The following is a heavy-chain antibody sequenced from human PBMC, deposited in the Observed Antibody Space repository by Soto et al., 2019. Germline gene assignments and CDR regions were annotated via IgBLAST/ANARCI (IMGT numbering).Heavy chain of an antibody. CDR3: AAYDFWSGYYGPWDY. D-gene: IGHD3-3*01. J-gene: IGHJ4*02. CDR2: ISAYNGNT. CDR1: GYTFTSYG. V-gene: IGHV1-18*01. Sequence: ASVKVSCKASGYTFTSYGSIWVRQAPGQGLEWMGWISAYNGNTNYAQKLQGRVTMTTDTSTSTAYMELRSLRSDDAAVYYCAAYDFWSGYYGPWDYWGQGTLVTVSS.